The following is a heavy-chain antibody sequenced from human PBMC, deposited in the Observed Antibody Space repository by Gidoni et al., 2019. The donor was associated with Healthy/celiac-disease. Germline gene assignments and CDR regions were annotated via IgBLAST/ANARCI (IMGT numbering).Heavy chain of an antibody. Sequence: EVQLVESGGGLIQPGGSLRLSCAASGFTVSSNYMSWVRQAPGKGLEWVSVIYSGGSTYYADSVKGRFTISRDNSKNTLYLQMNSLRAEDTAVYYCASWPYNNYDFWSGQLTMDVWGQGTTVTVSS. J-gene: IGHJ6*02. CDR2: IYSGGST. CDR3: ASWPYNNYDFWSGQLTMDV. CDR1: GFTVSSNY. V-gene: IGHV3-53*01. D-gene: IGHD3-3*01.